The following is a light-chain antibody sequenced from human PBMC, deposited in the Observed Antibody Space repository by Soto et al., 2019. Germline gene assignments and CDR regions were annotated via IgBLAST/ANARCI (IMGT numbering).Light chain of an antibody. CDR3: QQSNNYPWT. V-gene: IGKV1-5*03. Sequence: DIQMTQSPSTLSASVGDRVTITCRASQSISSYLAWYRQKPGKAPKLLIYEASNLESEVPSRFSGSGSGTEFTLTISSLQPDDFATYYCQQSNNYPWTFGQGTKVDIK. J-gene: IGKJ1*01. CDR2: EAS. CDR1: QSISSY.